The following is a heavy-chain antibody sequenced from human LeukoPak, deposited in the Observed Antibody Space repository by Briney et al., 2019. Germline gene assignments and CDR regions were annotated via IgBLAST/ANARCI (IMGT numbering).Heavy chain of an antibody. J-gene: IGHJ4*02. Sequence: GGSLRLSCAAYGFTFSSYSMNWVRQAPGKGLEWVSFISTSSSYIYYADSVKGRFTISRDNAKNSLYLEMNSLRAEDTAVYYCANDGNHDYFEYWGQGTLVTVSS. V-gene: IGHV3-21*01. CDR2: ISTSSSYI. CDR1: GFTFSSYS. D-gene: IGHD1-1*01. CDR3: ANDGNHDYFEY.